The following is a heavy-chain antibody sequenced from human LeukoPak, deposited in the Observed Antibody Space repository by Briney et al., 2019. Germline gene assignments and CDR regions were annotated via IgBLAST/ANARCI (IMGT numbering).Heavy chain of an antibody. J-gene: IGHJ4*02. CDR2: IGSPTSNI. CDR3: AREGREYSYDY. D-gene: IGHD5-18*01. V-gene: IGHV3-48*01. CDR1: GFSFSSYS. Sequence: GGSLRLSCAASGFSFSSYSFNWVRQAPGKGLEWISYIGSPTSNIHYADSVKGRFTISRDNAKNSLFLQMNSLRVDDTAVYYCAREGREYSYDYWGRGTLVTVSS.